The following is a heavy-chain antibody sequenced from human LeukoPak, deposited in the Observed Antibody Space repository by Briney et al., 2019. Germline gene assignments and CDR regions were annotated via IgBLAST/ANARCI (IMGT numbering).Heavy chain of an antibody. CDR2: ISASGGST. V-gene: IGHV3-23*01. D-gene: IGHD5-24*01. Sequence: HPGGSLRLSCAASGFTFSSYAMSWVRQAPGKGLEWVSAISASGGSTHYADSVKGRFTISRDNSKNTLFLQMNSLRAEDTAVYYCAKADGSWTYDPWGQGTQVTVSS. CDR3: AKADGSWTYDP. J-gene: IGHJ5*02. CDR1: GFTFSSYA.